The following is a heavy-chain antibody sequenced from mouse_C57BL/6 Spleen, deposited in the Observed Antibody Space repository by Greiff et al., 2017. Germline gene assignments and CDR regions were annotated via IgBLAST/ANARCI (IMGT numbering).Heavy chain of an antibody. CDR1: GFTFSSYG. CDR3: ARHDYGNFLFDY. V-gene: IGHV5-6*01. J-gene: IGHJ2*01. Sequence: EVMLVESGGDLVKPGGSLKLSCAASGFTFSSYGMSWVRQTPDKRLEWVATISSGGSYTYYPDSVKGRFTISRDNAKNTLYLQMSSLKSEDTAMYYCARHDYGNFLFDYWGQGTTLTVSS. D-gene: IGHD2-1*01. CDR2: ISSGGSYT.